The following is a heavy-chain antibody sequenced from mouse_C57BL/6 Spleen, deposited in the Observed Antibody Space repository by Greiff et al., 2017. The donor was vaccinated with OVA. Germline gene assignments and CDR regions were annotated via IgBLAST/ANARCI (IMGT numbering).Heavy chain of an antibody. CDR3: TGRGYGSSYGFAY. V-gene: IGHV6-3*01. CDR1: GFTFSNYW. CDR2: IRLKSDNYAT. Sequence: EVKLMESGGGLVQPGGSMKLSCVASGFTFSNYWMNWVRQSPEKGLEWVAQIRLKSDNYATHYAESVKGRFTISRDDSKSSVYLQMNNLRAEDTGIYYCTGRGYGSSYGFAYWGQGTLVTVSA. D-gene: IGHD1-1*01. J-gene: IGHJ3*01.